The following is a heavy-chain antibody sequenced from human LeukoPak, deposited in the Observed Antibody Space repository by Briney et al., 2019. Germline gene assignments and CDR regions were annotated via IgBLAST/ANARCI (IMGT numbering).Heavy chain of an antibody. V-gene: IGHV3-23*01. D-gene: IGHD3-22*01. CDR2: ISGSGGST. J-gene: IGHJ3*02. CDR1: GFTFSSYA. Sequence: PGGSLRLSCAASGFTFSSYAMSWVRQAPGKGLEWVSAISGSGGSTYYADSVKGRFTISRDNSKNTLYLQMNSLRAEDTAVYYCARNYDSSGYYYGVGAFDIWGQGTMVTVSS. CDR3: ARNYDSSGYYYGVGAFDI.